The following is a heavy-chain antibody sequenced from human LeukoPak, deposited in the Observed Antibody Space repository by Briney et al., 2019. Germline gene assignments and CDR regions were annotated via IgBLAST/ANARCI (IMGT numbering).Heavy chain of an antibody. Sequence: ASVKVSCKASGYAFTTYDINWVRQASGQGPEWMGWMNPKSGNTGYAQKFQGRLNLTKNTSINTAYMELNNLGSDDAAMYYCVRAAHENRDPLTGLQTGNRFNPWGQGTLVTVSS. J-gene: IGHJ5*02. CDR1: GYAFTTYD. CDR2: MNPKSGNT. CDR3: VRAAHENRDPLTGLQTGNRFNP. V-gene: IGHV1-8*02. D-gene: IGHD3-9*01.